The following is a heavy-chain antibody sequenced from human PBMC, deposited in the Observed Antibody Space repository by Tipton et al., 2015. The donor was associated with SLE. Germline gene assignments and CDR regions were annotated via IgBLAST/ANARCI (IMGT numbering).Heavy chain of an antibody. Sequence: GLVKPSETLSLTCAVYGGSFSGYYWSWIRQPPGKGLEWIGEINHSRSTNYNPSLKSRVTISVDTSKNQISLKLSSVTAADTAMYYCARDSDQWLGIDYWGQGTLVTVPS. J-gene: IGHJ4*02. CDR1: GGSFSGYY. CDR3: ARDSDQWLGIDY. V-gene: IGHV4-34*01. CDR2: INHSRST. D-gene: IGHD6-19*01.